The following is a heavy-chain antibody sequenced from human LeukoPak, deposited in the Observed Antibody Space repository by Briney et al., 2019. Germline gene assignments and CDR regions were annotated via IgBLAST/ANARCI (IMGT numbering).Heavy chain of an antibody. D-gene: IGHD3-9*01. V-gene: IGHV1-18*01. CDR1: GYTFTSYG. Sequence: GASVKVSCKASGYTFTSYGISWVRQAPGQGLEWMGWISAYNGNINYAQKLQGRVTMTTDTSTSTAYMELRSLRSDDTAVYYCATVYYDILTGPYYFDYWGQGTLVTVSS. CDR2: ISAYNGNI. J-gene: IGHJ4*02. CDR3: ATVYYDILTGPYYFDY.